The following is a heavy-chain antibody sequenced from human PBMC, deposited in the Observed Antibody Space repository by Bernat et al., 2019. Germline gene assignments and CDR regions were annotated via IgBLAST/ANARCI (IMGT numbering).Heavy chain of an antibody. J-gene: IGHJ4*02. CDR3: AREEGPQEGDGYFDY. CDR1: GFTFSSYW. CDR2: IKQDGSEK. D-gene: IGHD5-24*01. Sequence: EVQLVESGGGLVQPGGSLRLSCAASGFTFSSYWMSWVRQAPGKGLERVANIKQDGSEKYYVDSVKGRFTISRDNAKNSLYLQMNSLRAEDTAVYYCAREEGPQEGDGYFDYWGQGTLVTVSS. V-gene: IGHV3-7*01.